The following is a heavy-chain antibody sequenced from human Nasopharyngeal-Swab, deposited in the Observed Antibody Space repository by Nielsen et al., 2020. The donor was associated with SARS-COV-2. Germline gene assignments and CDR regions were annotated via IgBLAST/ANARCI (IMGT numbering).Heavy chain of an antibody. CDR3: ARTDYGSTFDP. Sequence: GESLKISCAASGFTFSSYWMSWVRQAPGKGLEWVANIKEDGSDKYHLDSVKGRFTISRDNAKNSLYLQMNSLRAEDTAVYYCARTDYGSTFDPWGQGTLVTVSS. D-gene: IGHD4-23*01. CDR1: GFTFSSYW. J-gene: IGHJ5*02. CDR2: IKEDGSDK. V-gene: IGHV3-7*01.